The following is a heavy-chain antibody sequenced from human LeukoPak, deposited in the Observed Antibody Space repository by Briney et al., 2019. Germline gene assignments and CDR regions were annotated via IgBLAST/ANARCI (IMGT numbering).Heavy chain of an antibody. J-gene: IGHJ4*02. CDR1: GGSISSYY. D-gene: IGHD3-3*01. V-gene: IGHV4-59*01. CDR3: ARAIQDDFWSGYHFDY. CDR2: IYYSGSI. Sequence: SETLSLTCTVSGGSISSYYWSWLRQPPGKGLEWIGYIYYSGSINYNPSLTSRVTISVDTSKNQFSLKLTSVTVADTAVYYCARAIQDDFWSGYHFDYWGQGTLVTVSS.